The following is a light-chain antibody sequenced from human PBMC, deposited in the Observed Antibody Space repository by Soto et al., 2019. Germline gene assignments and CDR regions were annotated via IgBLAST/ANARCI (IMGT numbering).Light chain of an antibody. J-gene: IGKJ5*01. V-gene: IGKV3-11*01. Sequence: EIVLTQSPATLSSFPGDRVTLSCRASQAVNTRLAWYQHKPGQAPRLLIYLASNRAAGVPARFSGSGSGTDFTLTISSLEPEDFAVYCCQQRSNWPPITFGQGTRLEIK. CDR2: LAS. CDR1: QAVNTR. CDR3: QQRSNWPPIT.